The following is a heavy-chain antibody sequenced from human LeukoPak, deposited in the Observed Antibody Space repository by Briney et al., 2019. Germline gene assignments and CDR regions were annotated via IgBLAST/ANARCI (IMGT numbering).Heavy chain of an antibody. CDR3: ARQYYYYSSGYSL. Sequence: SETLSLTCTVSGGSINSYYWSWIRQPPGKGLEWIGYIYYSGSTYYNPSLKSRVTISVDTSKNQFSLKLSSVTAADTAVYYCARQYYYYSSGYSLWGQGNLVNVSS. CDR2: IYYSGST. J-gene: IGHJ1*01. CDR1: GGSINSYY. D-gene: IGHD3-22*01. V-gene: IGHV4-59*04.